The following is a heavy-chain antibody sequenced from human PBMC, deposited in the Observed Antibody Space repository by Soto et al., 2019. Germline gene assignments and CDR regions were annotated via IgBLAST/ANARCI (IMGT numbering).Heavy chain of an antibody. CDR3: ARGDRRGLFAS. CDR1: DGSISSGGHY. Sequence: SETLSLTCTVSDGSISSGGHYWNWIRQHPGKGLEWIGYVYYSGSTYYNPSLNSRVTISVDTSKNQFSLKLTSVTAADTAVYYCARGDRRGLFASWGLGTLVTVYS. D-gene: IGHD3-16*02. V-gene: IGHV4-31*03. CDR2: VYYSGST. J-gene: IGHJ4*02.